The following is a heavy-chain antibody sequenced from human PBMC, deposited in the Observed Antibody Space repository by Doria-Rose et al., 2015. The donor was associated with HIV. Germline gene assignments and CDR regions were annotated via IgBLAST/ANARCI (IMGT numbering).Heavy chain of an antibody. J-gene: IGHJ3*02. CDR1: GFRFDDYA. CDR3: TKRRGVTDIDPFDI. CDR2: ISWNSDTI. V-gene: IGHV3-9*01. Sequence: VQLLESGGGLLQPGRALRLSCAASGFRFDDYAMHWVRQTPGKGLEWVAGISWNSDTIDYADSVKGRFTISRDNAKNSLYLQMNSLRAEDTALYYCTKRRGVTDIDPFDIWGQGTMVIVSS. D-gene: IGHD2-21*02.